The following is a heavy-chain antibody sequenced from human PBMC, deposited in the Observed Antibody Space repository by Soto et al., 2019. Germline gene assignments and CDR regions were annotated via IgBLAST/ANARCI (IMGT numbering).Heavy chain of an antibody. D-gene: IGHD2-21*02. V-gene: IGHV4-39*01. Sequence: SETLSLTCTVSGGSISSSSYYWGWIRQPPGKGLEWIGSIYYSGSTYYNPSLKSRVTVSVDTSKNQFSLKLSSVTAADTAVYYCARHPSDFWCDPWGQGTLVTVPS. J-gene: IGHJ5*02. CDR2: IYYSGST. CDR3: ARHPSDFWCDP. CDR1: GGSISSSSYY.